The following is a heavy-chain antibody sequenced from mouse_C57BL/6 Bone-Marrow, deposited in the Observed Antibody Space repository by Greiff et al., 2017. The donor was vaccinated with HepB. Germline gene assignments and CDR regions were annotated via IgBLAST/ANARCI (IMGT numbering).Heavy chain of an antibody. V-gene: IGHV1-64*01. CDR2: IHPNSGST. D-gene: IGHD2-5*01. CDR1: GYTFTSYW. J-gene: IGHJ4*01. CDR3: ARYYYINWGYYAMDY. Sequence: QVQLQQPGAELVKPGASVKLSCKASGYTFTSYWMHWVKQRPGQGLEWIGMIHPNSGSTNYNEKFKSKATLTVDKSSSTAYMQLSSLTSEDSAVYYCARYYYINWGYYAMDYWGQGTSVTVSS.